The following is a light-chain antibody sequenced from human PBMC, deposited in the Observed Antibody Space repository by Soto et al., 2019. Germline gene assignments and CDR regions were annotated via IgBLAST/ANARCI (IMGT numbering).Light chain of an antibody. J-gene: IGKJ5*01. CDR2: GIS. V-gene: IGKV3D-20*02. CDR1: HTISSSY. Sequence: EIVLTQSPGTLSLSPGERATLSCRASHTISSSYLAWYQQKPGQAPRLLMYGISRRATGIPDRFSGSGSGTDFTLTISSLEPEDFAVYYCQQRSNWPPITFGQGTRLEIK. CDR3: QQRSNWPPIT.